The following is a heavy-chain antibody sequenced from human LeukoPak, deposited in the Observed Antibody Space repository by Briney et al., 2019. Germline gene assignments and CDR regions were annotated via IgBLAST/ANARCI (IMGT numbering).Heavy chain of an antibody. Sequence: SETLSLTCTVSGGSISSYYWSWIRQPPGKGLEWIGYIYYSGSTNYNPSLKSRVTISVDTSKNQFSLKLSSVTGADTAVYYCARGGAGCSSTSCYFRFDPWGQGTLVSVSS. CDR1: GGSISSYY. CDR3: ARGGAGCSSTSCYFRFDP. V-gene: IGHV4-59*01. D-gene: IGHD2-2*01. CDR2: IYYSGST. J-gene: IGHJ5*02.